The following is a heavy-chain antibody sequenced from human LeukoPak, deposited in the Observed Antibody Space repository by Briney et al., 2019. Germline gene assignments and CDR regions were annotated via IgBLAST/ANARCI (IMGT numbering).Heavy chain of an antibody. D-gene: IGHD2-21*02. V-gene: IGHV1-18*01. J-gene: IGHJ5*02. Sequence: AAVKVSFKASGYTFNTYGISWVRQAPGQRPEWVGWINTDNGNTKYAQKFQGRVTMTQDTSKSQAYMELSSLRSDDPAVYYCARKGCTGDCYRFDPWGQGTLVTVSS. CDR3: ARKGCTGDCYRFDP. CDR1: GYTFNTYG. CDR2: INTDNGNT.